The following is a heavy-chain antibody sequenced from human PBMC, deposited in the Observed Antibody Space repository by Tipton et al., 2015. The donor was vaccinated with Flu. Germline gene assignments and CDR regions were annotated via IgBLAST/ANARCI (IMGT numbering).Heavy chain of an antibody. D-gene: IGHD3-10*01. CDR3: ARPQRNIWFGELGAFDI. J-gene: IGHJ3*02. CDR2: IKQDGSEK. Sequence: SLRLSCAASGFTFSSYWMSWVRQAPGKGLEWVANIKQDGSEKYYVDSVKGRFTISRDNAKNSLYLQMNSLRAEDTAVYYCARPQRNIWFGELGAFDIWGQGTMVPVSS. CDR1: GFTFSSYW. V-gene: IGHV3-7*01.